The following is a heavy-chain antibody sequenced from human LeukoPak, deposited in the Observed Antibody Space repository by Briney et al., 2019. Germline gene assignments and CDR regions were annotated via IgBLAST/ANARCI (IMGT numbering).Heavy chain of an antibody. CDR3: ARGRAGGYDAFDI. CDR2: ISYSGST. J-gene: IGHJ3*02. Sequence: SETLSLTCTVSGGSISRSSYYWGWIRQPPGKGLEWIGSISYSGSTYYNPSLKSRVTISVDTSKNQFSLKLNFVTAADTAVYYCARGRAGGYDAFDIWGQGTMVTVSS. D-gene: IGHD5-12*01. V-gene: IGHV4-39*07. CDR1: GGSISRSSYY.